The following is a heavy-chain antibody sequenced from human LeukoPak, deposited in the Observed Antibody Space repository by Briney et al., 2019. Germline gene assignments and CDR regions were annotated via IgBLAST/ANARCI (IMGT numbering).Heavy chain of an antibody. V-gene: IGHV4-31*03. CDR1: GGSISDAAYY. J-gene: IGHJ4*02. Sequence: SETLSLTCTVSGGSISDAAYYWSWIRQYPGEGLEWIGYIYYSGSTSYNPSLKSRVTISVDTSKKQFSLKLSSVTAADTAVYYCARDLIAVAPYYFDYWGQGTLVTVSS. D-gene: IGHD6-19*01. CDR3: ARDLIAVAPYYFDY. CDR2: IYYSGST.